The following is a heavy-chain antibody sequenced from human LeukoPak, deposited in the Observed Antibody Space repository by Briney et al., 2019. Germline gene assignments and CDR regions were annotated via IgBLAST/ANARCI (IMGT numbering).Heavy chain of an antibody. CDR3: ARAGIPWNPADC. Sequence: SGTLSLTCAVSGDSISDSDWWTWVRQPPGKGLEWIGEIRHSGSTNYSPSLKSRVTISIDESKNQLSLKLSSVTAADTANYFCARAGIPWNPADCWGQGTLVIVSS. CDR2: IRHSGST. V-gene: IGHV4-4*02. CDR1: GDSISDSDW. D-gene: IGHD1-14*01. J-gene: IGHJ4*02.